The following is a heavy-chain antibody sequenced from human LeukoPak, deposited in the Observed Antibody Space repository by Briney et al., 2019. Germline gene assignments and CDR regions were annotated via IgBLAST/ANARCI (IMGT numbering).Heavy chain of an antibody. CDR2: IYYSGST. V-gene: IGHV4-39*02. D-gene: IGHD6-13*01. CDR1: GGCLSSRSYY. J-gene: IGHJ6*02. Sequence: SETLSLTCTVCGGCLSSRSYYWGWIGEPPGKGVEWMGSIYYSGSTYYNPSLKSRVTISRDASKNQFSLKLSCVTAADTAVSYCARDIAAAGDYYYYGMDVWGQGTTVTVSS. CDR3: ARDIAAAGDYYYYGMDV.